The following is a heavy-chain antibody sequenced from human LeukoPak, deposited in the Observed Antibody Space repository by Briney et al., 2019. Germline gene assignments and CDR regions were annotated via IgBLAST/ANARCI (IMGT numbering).Heavy chain of an antibody. Sequence: GRSLRLSCAASGFTFSSYGMHWVRQAPGKGLEWVSAISGSGGSTYYADSVKGRFTISRDNSKNTLYLQMNSLRAEDTAVYYCAKSPELWNWFDPWGQGTLVTVSS. V-gene: IGHV3-23*01. CDR1: GFTFSSYG. D-gene: IGHD1-7*01. J-gene: IGHJ5*02. CDR3: AKSPELWNWFDP. CDR2: ISGSGGST.